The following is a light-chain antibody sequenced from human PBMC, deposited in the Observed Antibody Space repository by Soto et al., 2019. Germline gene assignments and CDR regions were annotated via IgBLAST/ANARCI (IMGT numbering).Light chain of an antibody. CDR1: QSVNSY. CDR2: DAS. CDR3: HQRSNWPPWT. V-gene: IGKV3-11*01. Sequence: IGLTLTPTTLCLSPRERATLSCRASQSVNSYLAWYQQKPGQAPRLLIYDASSRATGIPARFSGSGSGTDFTLTISRLEPEDFAVYYCHQRSNWPPWTFGQGTKVDI. J-gene: IGKJ1*01.